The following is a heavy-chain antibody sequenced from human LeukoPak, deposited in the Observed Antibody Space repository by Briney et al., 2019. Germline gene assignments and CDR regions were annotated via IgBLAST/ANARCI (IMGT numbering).Heavy chain of an antibody. J-gene: IGHJ5*02. V-gene: IGHV1-18*01. D-gene: IGHD3-3*01. Sequence: ASVKVSCKASGGTFSSYGISWVRQAPGQGLEWMGWISAYNGNANYAQKLQGRVTMTTDTSTSTAYMELRSLRSDDTAVYYCARDRSTYYDFWSGYYRPENWFDPWGQGTLVTVSS. CDR1: GGTFSSYG. CDR3: ARDRSTYYDFWSGYYRPENWFDP. CDR2: ISAYNGNA.